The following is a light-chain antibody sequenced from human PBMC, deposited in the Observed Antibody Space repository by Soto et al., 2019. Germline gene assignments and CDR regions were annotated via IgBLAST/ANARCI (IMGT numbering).Light chain of an antibody. J-gene: IGLJ2*01. Sequence: QSALTQPASVSGSPGQSITISCTGTSDVVGNYNLVSWYQQLPGTAPKLLIYGNNNRPSGVPDRFSGSKSGTSASLAITGLQAEDEADYYCQSYDSSLSGLVFGGGTKLTVL. CDR2: GNN. CDR1: SDVVGNYNL. V-gene: IGLV1-40*01. CDR3: QSYDSSLSGLV.